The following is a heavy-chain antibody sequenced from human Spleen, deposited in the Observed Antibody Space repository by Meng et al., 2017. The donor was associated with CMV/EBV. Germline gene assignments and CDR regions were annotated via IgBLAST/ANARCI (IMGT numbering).Heavy chain of an antibody. CDR3: TKSRKSGWFEDHSFDH. Sequence: GGSLRLSCAASGFTVSSNYMSWVRQAPGKGLQWVSVIYSGGSTYYADSVKGRFTISRDNSKNTVYLQMNSLRPEDTALYYCTKSRKSGWFEDHSFDHWGQGALVTVSS. CDR1: GFTVSSNY. J-gene: IGHJ4*02. V-gene: IGHV3-53*05. CDR2: IYSGGST. D-gene: IGHD6-19*01.